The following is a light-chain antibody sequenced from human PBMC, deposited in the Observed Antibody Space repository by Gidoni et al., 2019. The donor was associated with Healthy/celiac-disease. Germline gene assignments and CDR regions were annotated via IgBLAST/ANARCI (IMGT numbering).Light chain of an antibody. CDR1: QCVISSY. V-gene: IGKV3-20*01. J-gene: IGKJ1*01. Sequence: DIVLTQSPGTLSLSPGQRSTLYCRASQCVISSYLAWYQQKPGQAPLLLIYGASSRATGIPSRFSGSGSGTDFTLTISRLEPEDFAVYYCQQYGSSPWTFGQGTKVEIK. CDR2: GAS. CDR3: QQYGSSPWT.